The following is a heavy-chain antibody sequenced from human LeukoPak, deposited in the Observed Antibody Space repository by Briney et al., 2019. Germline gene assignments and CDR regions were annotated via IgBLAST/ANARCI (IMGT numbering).Heavy chain of an antibody. D-gene: IGHD1-26*01. CDR3: ARALGGSSGPFDY. CDR2: ISSSRSYT. Sequence: GGSLRLSCVASGFTFSDYYMSWIRQAPGKGLEWVSYISSSRSYTNYADSVKGRFTISRDSAKNSLYLQMNSLRAEDTAVYYCARALGGSSGPFDYWGQGTLVTVSS. J-gene: IGHJ4*02. V-gene: IGHV3-11*06. CDR1: GFTFSDYY.